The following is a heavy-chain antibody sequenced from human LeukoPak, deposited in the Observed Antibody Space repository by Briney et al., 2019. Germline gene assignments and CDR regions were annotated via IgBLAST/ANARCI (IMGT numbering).Heavy chain of an antibody. J-gene: IGHJ2*01. V-gene: IGHV3-33*06. Sequence: GGSLRLSCAVSGFTFSNYGMHWVRQAPGKGLEWVAVIWYDGSNKYYADSVKGRFTISRDNSKNTLYLQMNTLRAEDTAVYYCAKNLLGSESFSWYFDLWGRGTLVTVSS. D-gene: IGHD1-26*01. CDR3: AKNLLGSESFSWYFDL. CDR2: IWYDGSNK. CDR1: GFTFSNYG.